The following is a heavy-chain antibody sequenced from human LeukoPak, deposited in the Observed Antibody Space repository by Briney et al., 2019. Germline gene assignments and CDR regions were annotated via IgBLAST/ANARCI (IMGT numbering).Heavy chain of an antibody. J-gene: IGHJ3*02. CDR2: IIPIFGTA. Sequence: SVKVSCKASGGTFSSYAISWVRQAPGQGLEWMGGIIPIFGTANYAQKFQGRVTITADESTCTAYMELSSLRSEDTAVYYCARDQKDYYGSSDIWGQGAMVTVSS. CDR1: GGTFSSYA. V-gene: IGHV1-69*13. CDR3: ARDQKDYYGSSDI. D-gene: IGHD3-10*01.